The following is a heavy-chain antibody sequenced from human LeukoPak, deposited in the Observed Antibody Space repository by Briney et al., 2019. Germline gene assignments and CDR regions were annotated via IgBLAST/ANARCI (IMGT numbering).Heavy chain of an antibody. D-gene: IGHD1-26*01. Sequence: GGSLRLSCAASGFTFSSYWMHWVRQAPGKGLEWVSGFNGSGDRTYYADSVKGRFTISRDNSKNTLYLQMNNLRAGDTAVYYCARRGSYYPFDYWGQGTLVTVSS. CDR2: FNGSGDRT. J-gene: IGHJ4*02. CDR1: GFTFSSYW. V-gene: IGHV3-23*01. CDR3: ARRGSYYPFDY.